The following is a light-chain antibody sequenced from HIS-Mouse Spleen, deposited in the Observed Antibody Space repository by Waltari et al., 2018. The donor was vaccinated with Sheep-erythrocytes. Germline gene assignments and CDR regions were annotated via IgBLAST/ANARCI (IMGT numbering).Light chain of an antibody. J-gene: IGKJ2*01. CDR2: GAS. CDR3: QQYGSSPYT. CDR1: QSVSSSY. Sequence: EIVLTQSPGTLSLSPGERATLSCRASQSVSSSYLAWYQQKPGQAPRLRNYGASSRATGIPDRFSCSGSETDFTLTISRLEPEDYAVYYCQQYGSSPYTFGQGTKLEIK. V-gene: IGKV3-20*01.